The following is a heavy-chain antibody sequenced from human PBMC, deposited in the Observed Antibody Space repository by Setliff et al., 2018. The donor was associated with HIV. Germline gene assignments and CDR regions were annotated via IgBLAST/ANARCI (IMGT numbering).Heavy chain of an antibody. CDR3: ASTGYSSGWSFDY. CDR2: IYYSGST. CDR1: GYSISSGYY. Sequence: SETLSLTCTVSGYSISSGYYWGWIRQPPGKGLEWIGSIYYSGSTYYNPSLKSRVTISVDTSKNQFSLKLSSVTAAGTAVYYCASTGYSSGWSFDYWGQGTLVTVSS. J-gene: IGHJ4*02. V-gene: IGHV4-38-2*02. D-gene: IGHD6-19*01.